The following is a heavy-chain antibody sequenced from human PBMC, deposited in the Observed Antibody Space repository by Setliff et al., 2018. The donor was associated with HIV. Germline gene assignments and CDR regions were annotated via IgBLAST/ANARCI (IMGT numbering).Heavy chain of an antibody. J-gene: IGHJ6*03. D-gene: IGHD3-10*01. CDR1: GYTFTNYY. CDR3: ARDGPLEGSYRYYYYYMDV. Sequence: ASVKVSCKASGYTFTNYYIHWVRQAPGQGLEWMGIINPSGGSTTYAQKFQGRVTMTRDTSTSTVYMELSSLRSEDTAVYYCARDGPLEGSYRYYYYYMDVWGKGTTVTVSS. CDR2: INPSGGST. V-gene: IGHV1-46*01.